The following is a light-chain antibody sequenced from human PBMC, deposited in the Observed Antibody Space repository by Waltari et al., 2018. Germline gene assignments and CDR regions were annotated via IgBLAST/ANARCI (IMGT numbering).Light chain of an antibody. Sequence: EVVMTQSPATLSVSPGEGATVSCRASESVRTNVAWYQQTPGQAPRLIIYDASTRATGIPDRFSGSGSGTEFILSISSLQAEDVAVYYCQQYYNTPFTFGPGTKVDVK. V-gene: IGKV3D-15*01. CDR1: ESVRTN. J-gene: IGKJ3*01. CDR2: DAS. CDR3: QQYYNTPFT.